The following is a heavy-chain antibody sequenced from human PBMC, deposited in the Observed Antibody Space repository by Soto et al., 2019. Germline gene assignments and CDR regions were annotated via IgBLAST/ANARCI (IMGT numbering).Heavy chain of an antibody. D-gene: IGHD6-6*01. Sequence: SETLSLTCTVSGGSISSYYWSWIRQPPGKGLVWIGYIYYRGSTNYNPSLKSRVTISVDTSKNQFSLKLSSVTAADTAVYYCARIKGSYSSSSSFDYWGQGTLVTVS. V-gene: IGHV4-59*01. CDR2: IYYRGST. CDR3: ARIKGSYSSSSSFDY. CDR1: GGSISSYY. J-gene: IGHJ4*02.